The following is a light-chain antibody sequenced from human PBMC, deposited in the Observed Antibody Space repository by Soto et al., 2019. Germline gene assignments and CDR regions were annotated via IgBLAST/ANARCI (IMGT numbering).Light chain of an antibody. CDR3: QQRSNWPWT. J-gene: IGKJ1*01. CDR1: QSVSSY. CDR2: DAS. V-gene: IGKV3-11*01. Sequence: EIVLTQSPATLSLSPGERVTLSCRASQSVSSYLAWYQQKPGQAPRLLIYDASNRATGIPARFSGSGSGTDFTLTISSLEPEDCAVYYCQQRSNWPWTFGQGTKVEIK.